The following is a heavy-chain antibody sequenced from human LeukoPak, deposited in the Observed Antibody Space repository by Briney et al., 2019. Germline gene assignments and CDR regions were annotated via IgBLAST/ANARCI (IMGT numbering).Heavy chain of an antibody. J-gene: IGHJ3*01. CDR3: ARLRNVGGNPHPFNV. CDR2: ITSTGRYI. Sequence: NSGGSLRLSCAASGFNFIDYTMNWVRQAPGKGLEWVSSITSTGRYIFYADSLKGRFTISRDNAKKLLYLQMNSLRAEDTAVYYCARLRNVGGNPHPFNVWGQGTTVTVSS. V-gene: IGHV3-21*01. D-gene: IGHD4-23*01. CDR1: GFNFIDYT.